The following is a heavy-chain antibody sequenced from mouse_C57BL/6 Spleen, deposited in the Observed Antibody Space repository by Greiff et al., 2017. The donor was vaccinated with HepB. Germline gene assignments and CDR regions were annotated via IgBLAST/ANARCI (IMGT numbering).Heavy chain of an antibody. J-gene: IGHJ4*01. CDR2: ISDGGSYT. CDR3: ARDRYDGYYVLAMDY. V-gene: IGHV5-4*01. CDR1: GFTFSSYA. Sequence: DVKLVESGGGLVKPGGSLKLSCAASGFTFSSYAMSWVRQTPEKRLEWVATISDGGSYTYYPDNVKGRFIISRDNAKNNLYLQMSHLKSEDTAMYYCARDRYDGYYVLAMDYWGQGTSVTVSS. D-gene: IGHD2-3*01.